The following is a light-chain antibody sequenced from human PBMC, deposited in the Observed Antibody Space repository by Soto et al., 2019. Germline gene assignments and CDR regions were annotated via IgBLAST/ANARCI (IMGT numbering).Light chain of an antibody. V-gene: IGKV3-20*01. Sequence: VLTQSPGTLSLSPGERATLSCRASQNVNYNFLAWYQQRPGQAPRLLISAASSGATGIPDRFSGSGSGTEFTLTISRLEPEDFAVYLCHQYGSTPYTFGQGTKLEIK. CDR3: HQYGSTPYT. CDR2: AAS. CDR1: QNVNYNF. J-gene: IGKJ2*01.